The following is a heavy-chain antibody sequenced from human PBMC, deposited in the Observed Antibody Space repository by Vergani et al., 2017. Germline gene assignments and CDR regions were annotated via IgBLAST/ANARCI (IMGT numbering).Heavy chain of an antibody. CDR3: ARHYYGSGSYYSGWFDP. J-gene: IGHJ5*02. Sequence: QVQLQQWGAGLLKPSETLSLTCAVYGGSFSGYYWSWIRQPPGKGLEWIGEINHSGSTNYNPSLKSRVTISVDTSKNQFSLKLSYVTAADTAVYYCARHYYGSGSYYSGWFDPWGQGTLVTVSS. CDR1: GGSFSGYY. D-gene: IGHD3-10*01. CDR2: INHSGST. V-gene: IGHV4-34*01.